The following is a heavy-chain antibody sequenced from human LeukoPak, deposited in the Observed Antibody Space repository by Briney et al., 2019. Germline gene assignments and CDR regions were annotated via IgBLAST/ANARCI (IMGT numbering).Heavy chain of an antibody. CDR2: ISWNSGSI. V-gene: IGHV3-9*01. J-gene: IGHJ4*02. D-gene: IGHD6-19*01. CDR3: AKDSSGSGWYYFDY. Sequence: GGSLRLSCAASGFTFDDYAMHWVRHAPGKGLEWVSGISWNSGSIGYADSMKGRFTISRDNAKNSLYLQMNSLRAEDTALYYCAKDSSGSGWYYFDYWGQGTLVTVSS. CDR1: GFTFDDYA.